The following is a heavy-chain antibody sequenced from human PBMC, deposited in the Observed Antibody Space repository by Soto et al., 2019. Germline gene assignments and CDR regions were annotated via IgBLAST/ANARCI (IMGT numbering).Heavy chain of an antibody. CDR1: GGSISSGGYS. V-gene: IGHV4-30-2*01. CDR3: ARNVAEIAAAGLNWFDP. D-gene: IGHD6-13*01. Sequence: SETLSLTCAVSGGSISSGGYSWSWIRQPPGKGLEWIGYTYHSGSTYYNPSLKSRVTISVDRSKNQFSLKLSSVTAADTAVYYCARNVAEIAAAGLNWFDPWGQGTLVTVSS. J-gene: IGHJ5*02. CDR2: TYHSGST.